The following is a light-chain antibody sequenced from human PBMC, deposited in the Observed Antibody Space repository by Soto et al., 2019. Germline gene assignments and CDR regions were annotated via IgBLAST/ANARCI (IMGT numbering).Light chain of an antibody. Sequence: QSVLTQPRSVSGSPGQSVTISCTGTSSDVGTYDFVSWYQQHPGKAPRLMIFDVSERPSGVPDRFSGSKSGNTASLTISGLQAEDEANYYCCAYADTFYVFGAGTKVTVL. J-gene: IGLJ1*01. CDR3: CAYADTFYV. CDR2: DVS. CDR1: SSDVGTYDF. V-gene: IGLV2-11*01.